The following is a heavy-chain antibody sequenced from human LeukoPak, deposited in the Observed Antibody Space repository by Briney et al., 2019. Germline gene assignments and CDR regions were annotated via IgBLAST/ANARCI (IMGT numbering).Heavy chain of an antibody. CDR1: GYTFTDYY. J-gene: IGHJ4*02. CDR3: ATGIAVAGIPYYFDY. Sequence: GATVKISCKGSGYTFTDYYMHWVQQAPGKGLEWMGLVDPEDGETIYAEKFQGRVTITADTSTDTAYMELSSLRSEDTAVYYCATGIAVAGIPYYFDYWGQGTLVTVSS. V-gene: IGHV1-69-2*01. D-gene: IGHD6-19*01. CDR2: VDPEDGET.